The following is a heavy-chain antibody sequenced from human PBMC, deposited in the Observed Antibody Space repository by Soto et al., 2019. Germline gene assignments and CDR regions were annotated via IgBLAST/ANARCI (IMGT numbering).Heavy chain of an antibody. D-gene: IGHD6-13*01. CDR2: ISGSGGST. CDR3: AKSGGVIAAAGTGFDY. V-gene: IGHV3-23*01. J-gene: IGHJ4*02. CDR1: GFTFSSYA. Sequence: GGSLRLSCAASGFTFSSYAMSWVRQAPGKGLEWVSAISGSGGSTYYADSVKGRFTISRDNSKNTLYLQMNSLRAEDTAVYYCAKSGGVIAAAGTGFDYWGQGTLVTVSS.